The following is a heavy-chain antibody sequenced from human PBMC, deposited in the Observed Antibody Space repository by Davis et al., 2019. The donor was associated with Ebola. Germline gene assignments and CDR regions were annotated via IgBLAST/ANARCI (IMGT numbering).Heavy chain of an antibody. Sequence: MPSETLSLTCTVSGGSISSYYWSWIRQPPGKGLEWIGYIYYSGSTNYNPSLKSRVTISVDTSKNQFSLKLSSVTAADTAVYYCVRLRGYCSSTSCYYYYDMDVWGQGTTVTVSS. CDR3: VRLRGYCSSTSCYYYYDMDV. CDR2: IYYSGST. V-gene: IGHV4-59*12. CDR1: GGSISSYY. D-gene: IGHD2-2*01. J-gene: IGHJ6*02.